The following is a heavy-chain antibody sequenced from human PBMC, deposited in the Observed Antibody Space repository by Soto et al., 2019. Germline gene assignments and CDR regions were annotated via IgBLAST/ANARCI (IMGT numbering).Heavy chain of an antibody. CDR3: AMGTIWSGYYKGYYYGMDV. D-gene: IGHD3-3*01. CDR2: IIPIFGTA. Sequence: SVKVSCKASGCTFSSYAISWVRQAPGQGLEWMGGIIPIFGTANYAQKFQGRVTITADESTSTAYMELSSLRSEDTAVYYCAMGTIWSGYYKGYYYGMDVWGQGTTVTVSS. V-gene: IGHV1-69*13. CDR1: GCTFSSYA. J-gene: IGHJ6*02.